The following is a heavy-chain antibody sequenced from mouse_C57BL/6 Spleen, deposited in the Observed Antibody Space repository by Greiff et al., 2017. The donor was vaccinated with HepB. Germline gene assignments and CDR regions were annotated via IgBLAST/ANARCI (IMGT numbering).Heavy chain of an antibody. Sequence: VQLQQSGAELVRPGASVKLSCKASGYTFTDYYINWVKQRPGQGLEWIARIYPGSGNTYYNEKFKSKATLTAEKSSSTAYMQLSSLTSEDSAVYFCARSLRQGFAYWGQGTLVTVSA. D-gene: IGHD1-2*01. J-gene: IGHJ3*01. CDR2: IYPGSGNT. CDR1: GYTFTDYY. V-gene: IGHV1-76*01. CDR3: ARSLRQGFAY.